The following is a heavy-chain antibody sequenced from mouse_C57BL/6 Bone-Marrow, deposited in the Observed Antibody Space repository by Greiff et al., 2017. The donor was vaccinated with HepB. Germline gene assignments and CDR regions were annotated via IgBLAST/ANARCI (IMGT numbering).Heavy chain of an antibody. CDR2: ISNGGGST. CDR1: GFTFSDYY. D-gene: IGHD1-1*01. J-gene: IGHJ4*01. V-gene: IGHV5-12*01. Sequence: EVHLVESGGGLVQPGGSLKLSCAASGFTFSDYYMYWVRQTPEKRLEWVAYISNGGGSTYYPDTVKGRFTISRDNAKNTLYLQMSRLKSEDTAMYYCARDYYGSSPSYAMDYWGQGTSVTVSS. CDR3: ARDYYGSSPSYAMDY.